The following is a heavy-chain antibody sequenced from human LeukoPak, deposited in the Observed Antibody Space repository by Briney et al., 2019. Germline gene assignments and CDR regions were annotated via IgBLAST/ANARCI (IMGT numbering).Heavy chain of an antibody. V-gene: IGHV1-18*04. CDR3: ARLEDYVVDY. Sequence: ASVKVSCTASGYTFTNYGISWVRQAPGQGLEWMGWISGYNGHTNYAQKFQGRVTMTTETSTSTAYMELRSLRSDDTAVYYCARLEDYVVDYWGQGTLVTVSS. J-gene: IGHJ4*02. CDR1: GYTFTNYG. D-gene: IGHD4-17*01. CDR2: ISGYNGHT.